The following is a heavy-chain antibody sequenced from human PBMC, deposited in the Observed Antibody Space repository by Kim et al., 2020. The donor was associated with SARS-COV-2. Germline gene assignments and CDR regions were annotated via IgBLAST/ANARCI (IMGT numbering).Heavy chain of an antibody. CDR1: GFTFSSYG. Sequence: GGSLRLSCAASGFTFSSYGMHWVRQAPGKGLEWVAVISCDGSNKYYADSVKGRFTISRDNSKNTLYLQMNSLGAEDTAVYYCAILPWGYCGGDCYSSWGQRALGTVSS. J-gene: IGHJ5*02. CDR2: ISCDGSNK. V-gene: IGHV3-33*05. D-gene: IGHD2-21*02. CDR3: AILPWGYCGGDCYSS.